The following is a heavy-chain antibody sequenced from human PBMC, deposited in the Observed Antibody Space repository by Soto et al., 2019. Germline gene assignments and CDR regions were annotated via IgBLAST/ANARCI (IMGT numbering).Heavy chain of an antibody. CDR2: IWYDGSNK. CDR1: GFTFNNYG. V-gene: IGHV3-33*08. J-gene: IGHJ6*04. CDR3: ARGEGTRRITTFGMVTIKRDYYVRDV. D-gene: IGHD3-3*01. Sequence: QVQLVESGGGVVQPGRSLRLSCAASGFTFNNYGMHWVRQVPGKGLEWVAVIWYDGSNKDYADSVKGRFTISRDNSKNTLYLQMTSLRAEDTDVYFCARGEGTRRITTFGMVTIKRDYYVRDVWGKGTTVTVSS.